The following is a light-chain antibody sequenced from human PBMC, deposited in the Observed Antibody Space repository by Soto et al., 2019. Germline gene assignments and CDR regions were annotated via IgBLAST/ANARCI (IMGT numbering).Light chain of an antibody. CDR2: DVS. Sequence: QSVLTQPASVSGSPGQSISISCTGTSSDIGGYNHVSWYQQHPGKAPKLMIYDVSSRPSGVSNRFSGSKSGSTASLTISGLQAEDEADYYCSSYTSSSARVFGTGTKSPS. CDR1: SSDIGGYNH. V-gene: IGLV2-14*03. J-gene: IGLJ1*01. CDR3: SSYTSSSARV.